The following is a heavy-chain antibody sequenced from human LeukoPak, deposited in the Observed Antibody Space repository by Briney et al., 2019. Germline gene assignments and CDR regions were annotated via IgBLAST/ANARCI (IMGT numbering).Heavy chain of an antibody. CDR1: GYSISSGYY. J-gene: IGHJ4*02. V-gene: IGHV4-38-2*02. CDR2: IYHSGST. CDR3: ARGGVTPFDY. Sequence: SETLSLTCTVSGYSISSGYYWGWIRQPPGKGLEWIGSIYHSGSTYYNPSLKSRVTISVDKSKNQFSLKLSSVTAADTAVYYCARGGVTPFDYWGQGTLVTVSS. D-gene: IGHD4-23*01.